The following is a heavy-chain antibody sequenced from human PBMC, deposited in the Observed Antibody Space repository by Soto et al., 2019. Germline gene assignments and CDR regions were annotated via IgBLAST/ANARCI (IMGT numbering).Heavy chain of an antibody. D-gene: IGHD6-13*01. CDR3: AGSGGYSSSLSWNYYYGMDV. J-gene: IGHJ6*02. V-gene: IGHV3-48*02. CDR1: GFTFSSYS. CDR2: ISSSSSTI. Sequence: GGSLRLSCAASGFTFSSYSMNWVRQAPGKGLEWVSYISSSSSTIYYADSVKGRFTISRDNAKNSLYLQMNSLRDEDTAVYYCAGSGGYSSSLSWNYYYGMDVWGQGTTVTVSS.